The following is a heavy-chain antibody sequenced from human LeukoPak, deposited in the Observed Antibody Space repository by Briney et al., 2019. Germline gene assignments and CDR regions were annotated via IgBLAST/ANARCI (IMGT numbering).Heavy chain of an antibody. CDR2: INDDGRNI. V-gene: IGHV3-74*01. Sequence: GGSLRLSCAASGFTFSSDWMHWVRQAPGKGLVWVSRINDDGRNIGYADSVKGRFTISRDNAKNTLYLQMNSLRAEDTAVYYCARVPGYSGYVYGMDVWGQGTTVTVSS. D-gene: IGHD5-12*01. CDR1: GFTFSSDW. J-gene: IGHJ6*02. CDR3: ARVPGYSGYVYGMDV.